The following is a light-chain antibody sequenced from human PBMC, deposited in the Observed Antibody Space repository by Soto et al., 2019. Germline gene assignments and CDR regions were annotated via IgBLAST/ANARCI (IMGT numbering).Light chain of an antibody. CDR3: QKYDSAPWT. CDR2: AAS. CDR1: QGISNY. Sequence: DIQLTQSPSSLSASVGDRVTITCRASQGISNYLAWYQQKPGKVPKLLIYAASTLQSGVPFRFSGSGSGTDFTLTISSLQPEDVAIYYCQKYDSAPWTFGQGTKVEIK. V-gene: IGKV1-27*01. J-gene: IGKJ1*01.